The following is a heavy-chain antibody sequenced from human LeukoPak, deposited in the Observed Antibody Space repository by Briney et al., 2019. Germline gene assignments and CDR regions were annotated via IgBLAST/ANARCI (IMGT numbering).Heavy chain of an antibody. D-gene: IGHD3-22*01. CDR3: ARVFYDSSGYYYYAFDI. CDR1: GGTFSSYA. J-gene: IGHJ3*02. V-gene: IGHV1-69*01. Sequence: GASVEVSCKASGGTFSSYAISWVRQAPGQGLEWMGGIIPIFGTANYAQKFQGRVTITADESTSTAYMELSSLRSEDTAVYYCARVFYDSSGYYYYAFDIWGQGTMVTVSS. CDR2: IIPIFGTA.